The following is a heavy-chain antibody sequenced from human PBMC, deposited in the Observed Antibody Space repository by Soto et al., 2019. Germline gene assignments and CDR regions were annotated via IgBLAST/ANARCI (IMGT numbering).Heavy chain of an antibody. D-gene: IGHD2-15*01. CDR3: ARSLQRDCSGGSCLTRPPRDH. CDR1: GFTFSSYG. J-gene: IGHJ4*02. V-gene: IGHV3-30*03. Sequence: QVQLVESGGDVVQPGRSLRLSCAASGFTFSSYGMHWVRQAPGKGLEWLAVISYEGNNKKGRFTISRDNSKSTLYLQMSSLRPDDTAVYYCARSLQRDCSGGSCLTRPPRDHWGQGTLVTVCS. CDR2: ISYEGNNK.